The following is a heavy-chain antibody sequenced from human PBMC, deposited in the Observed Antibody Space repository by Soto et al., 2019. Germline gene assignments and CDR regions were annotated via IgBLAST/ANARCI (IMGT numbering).Heavy chain of an antibody. D-gene: IGHD1-26*01. Sequence: GASVKVSCKPSGYSFSDYFIQWVRQSPGQGLEWVAWINPKTAATNYAKKFQGRVSLTWDTSSTTAYMELTRLRPDDTAVYYCARIKWGLNSYNGMDGWGQGTTVTVSS. CDR3: ARIKWGLNSYNGMDG. CDR1: GYSFSDYF. CDR2: INPKTAAT. V-gene: IGHV1-2*02. J-gene: IGHJ6*02.